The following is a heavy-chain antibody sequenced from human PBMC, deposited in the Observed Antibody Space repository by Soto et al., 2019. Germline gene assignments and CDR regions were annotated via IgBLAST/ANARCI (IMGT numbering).Heavy chain of an antibody. CDR2: INHSGST. CDR3: ARITMVRGVYYYYYGMDV. CDR1: GGSFSGYY. J-gene: IGHJ6*02. V-gene: IGHV4-34*01. D-gene: IGHD3-10*01. Sequence: SETLSLTCAVYGGSFSGYYWSWIRQPPGKGLEWIGEINHSGSTNYNLSLKSRVTISVDTSKNQFSLKLSSVTAADTAVYYCARITMVRGVYYYYYGMDVWGQGTTVTVSS.